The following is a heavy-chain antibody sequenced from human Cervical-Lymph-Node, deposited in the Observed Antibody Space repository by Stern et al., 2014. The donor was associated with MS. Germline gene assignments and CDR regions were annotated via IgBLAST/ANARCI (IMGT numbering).Heavy chain of an antibody. D-gene: IGHD3-16*01. CDR2: SAYNGNT. CDR3: ARDRDGMLTFGGVIDY. Sequence: VQLVESGVEVKKPGASVKVSCMASGYTFTSYRITWVRQAPGQGLEWMGGSAYNGNTNQAQKLQGRVTMTTDTSTSTAYMELRSLTSDDTAVYYCARDRDGMLTFGGVIDYWGQGTLVTVSS. V-gene: IGHV1-18*01. J-gene: IGHJ4*02. CDR1: GYTFTSYR.